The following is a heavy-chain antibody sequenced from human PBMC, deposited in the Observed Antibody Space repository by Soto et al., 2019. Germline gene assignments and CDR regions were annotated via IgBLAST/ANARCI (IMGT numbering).Heavy chain of an antibody. CDR2: ISWNSGII. CDR1: GFTFDDYA. CDR3: AKGYSYGVLEPLGY. V-gene: IGHV3-9*01. J-gene: IGHJ4*02. Sequence: EVQLVESGGGLVQPGRSLRLSCAASGFTFDDYAMHWVRQAPGKGLEWVSGISWNSGIIDYADSVKGRFTISRDNAKKSLYLQMNSLRGEDTALYYCAKGYSYGVLEPLGYWGQGTLVTVSS. D-gene: IGHD5-18*01.